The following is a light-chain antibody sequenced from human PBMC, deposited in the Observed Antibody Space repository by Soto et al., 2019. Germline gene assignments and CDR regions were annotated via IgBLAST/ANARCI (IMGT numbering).Light chain of an antibody. J-gene: IGLJ3*02. V-gene: IGLV2-14*01. CDR1: SSDVGGYNY. CDR3: SSYTSSSTPWV. CDR2: DVS. Sequence: QSALTQPASVSGSPGQSITISCTGTSSDVGGYNYVSRYQQHPGKAPKLMIYDVSNRPSGVSNRFSGSKSGNTASLTISGLQAEDEADYYCSSYTSSSTPWVFGGGTKLTVL.